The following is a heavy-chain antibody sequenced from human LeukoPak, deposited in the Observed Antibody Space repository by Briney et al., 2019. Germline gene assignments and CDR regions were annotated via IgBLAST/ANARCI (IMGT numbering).Heavy chain of an antibody. Sequence: GGSLRLSCAASGFTFSSYAMSWVRQAPGKGLEWVSAISGSGGSTYYADSVKGRFTIPRDNSKNTLYLQMNSLRAEDTAVYYCAKAGDVLLWFGTNAFDIWGQGTMVTVSS. CDR2: ISGSGGST. CDR1: GFTFSSYA. J-gene: IGHJ3*02. D-gene: IGHD3-10*01. V-gene: IGHV3-23*01. CDR3: AKAGDVLLWFGTNAFDI.